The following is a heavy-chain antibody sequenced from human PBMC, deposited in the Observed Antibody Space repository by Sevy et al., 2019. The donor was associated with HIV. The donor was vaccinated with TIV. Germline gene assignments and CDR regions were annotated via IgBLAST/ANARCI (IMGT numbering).Heavy chain of an antibody. CDR2: IYYSGST. CDR3: ARYLPGDYSNWFDP. Sequence: SETLSLTCSVSGDSISSGDYYWSWIRQPPGKGLEWIGYIYYSGSTFYNPSLKSRLTISKHTSKNQFSLKLSSVTAADTAVYYCARYLPGDYSNWFDPWGQGTLVTVSS. D-gene: IGHD3-10*01. J-gene: IGHJ5*02. CDR1: GDSISSGDYY. V-gene: IGHV4-30-4*01.